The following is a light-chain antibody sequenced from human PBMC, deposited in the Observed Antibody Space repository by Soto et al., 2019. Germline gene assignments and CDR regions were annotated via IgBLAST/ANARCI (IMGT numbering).Light chain of an antibody. CDR3: QPYGISLP. Sequence: VLTQSPGTLSLSPGERATLSCRASQSISSSFLVWYQQRPGQAPRLLIYGASSSATGIPDRFSGSGSGTDFTLTISRLEPEDFAMYYCQPYGISLPFGQGTKLEIK. V-gene: IGKV3-20*01. J-gene: IGKJ2*01. CDR1: QSISSSF. CDR2: GAS.